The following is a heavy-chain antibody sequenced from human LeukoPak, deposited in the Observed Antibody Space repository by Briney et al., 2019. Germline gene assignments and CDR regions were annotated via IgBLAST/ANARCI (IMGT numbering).Heavy chain of an antibody. V-gene: IGHV1-8*03. J-gene: IGHJ4*02. CDR1: GYTFTGYY. CDR2: MNPNSGNT. CDR3: ARGKRQQLADYYFDY. D-gene: IGHD6-13*01. Sequence: ASVKVSCKASGYTFTGYYMHWVRQAPGQGLEWMGWMNPNSGNTGYAQKFQGRVTITRNTSISTAYMELSSLRSEDTAVYYCARGKRQQLADYYFDYWGQGTLVTVSS.